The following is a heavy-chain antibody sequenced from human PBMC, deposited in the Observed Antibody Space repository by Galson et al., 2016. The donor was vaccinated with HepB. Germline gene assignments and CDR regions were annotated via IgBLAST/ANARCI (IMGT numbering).Heavy chain of an antibody. V-gene: IGHV1-18*01. D-gene: IGHD7-27*01. Sequence: SVKVSCKASGYSFSNYGITWVRQVSGQGLEWMGWISAKKGNTNYAQKFQDRVVMTTDTSTSTAFMELRSPRSDDTAVYYCVRVHMPGPWGDYWGQGTPVTVSS. CDR3: VRVHMPGPWGDY. CDR2: ISAKKGNT. CDR1: GYSFSNYG. J-gene: IGHJ4*02.